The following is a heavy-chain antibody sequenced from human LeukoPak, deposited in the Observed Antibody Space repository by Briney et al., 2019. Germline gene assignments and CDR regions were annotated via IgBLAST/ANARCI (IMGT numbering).Heavy chain of an antibody. J-gene: IGHJ3*02. D-gene: IGHD6-13*01. CDR2: IRYDGSNK. Sequence: GGSLRLSCAASGFTFSNYWMHWVSQAPGKGLGWVAFIRYDGSNKYYADSVKGRFTISRDNSKNTLYLQMNSLRAEDTAVYYCASKPFIKYSSSWSDAFDIWGQGTMVTVSS. V-gene: IGHV3-30*02. CDR3: ASKPFIKYSSSWSDAFDI. CDR1: GFTFSNYW.